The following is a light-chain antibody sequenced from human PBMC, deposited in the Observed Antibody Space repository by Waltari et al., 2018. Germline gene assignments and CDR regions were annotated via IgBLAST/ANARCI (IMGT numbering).Light chain of an antibody. Sequence: QSALTPPRSVSGSPGQSVTISCPGTSSDVGGYNYFSWYHQHPGKAPKLMIYDVSKRPSGVPDRFSGSKSGNTASLTISGLQAEDEADYYCCSYAGSYVVFGGGTKLTVL. V-gene: IGLV2-11*01. CDR2: DVS. CDR3: CSYAGSYVV. J-gene: IGLJ2*01. CDR1: SSDVGGYNY.